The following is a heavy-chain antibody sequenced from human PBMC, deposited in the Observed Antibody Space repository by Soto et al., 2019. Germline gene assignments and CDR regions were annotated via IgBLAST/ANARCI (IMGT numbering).Heavy chain of an antibody. V-gene: IGHV3-66*01. Sequence: GGSLRLSCAASGFTVSSNYMSWVRQAPGKGLEWVTVIYSGGSTYYADSVKGRFTISRDNSKNTLYLQMNSLRAEDTSVYYCARDQRLIFGVERYYSGMDVWGQGTTVTVSS. J-gene: IGHJ6*02. CDR2: IYSGGST. D-gene: IGHD3-3*01. CDR1: GFTVSSNY. CDR3: ARDQRLIFGVERYYSGMDV.